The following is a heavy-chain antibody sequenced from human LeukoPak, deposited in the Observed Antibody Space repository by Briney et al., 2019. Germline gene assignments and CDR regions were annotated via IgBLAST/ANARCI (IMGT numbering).Heavy chain of an antibody. D-gene: IGHD1-26*01. CDR1: GYTFTSYG. J-gene: IGHJ4*02. V-gene: IGHV1-18*01. Sequence: ASGRVSCKASGYTFTSYGITWVRQAPGQGLEWMGLISAYNGNTKYAQNFQGRVTMTTDTSTTTAYMELRSLRSDDTAVYYCARVTRILGPTPTNFDCWGQGTLVTVS. CDR2: ISAYNGNT. CDR3: ARVTRILGPTPTNFDC.